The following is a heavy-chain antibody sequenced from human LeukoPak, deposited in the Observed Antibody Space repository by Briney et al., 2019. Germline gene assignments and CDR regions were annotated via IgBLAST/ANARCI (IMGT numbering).Heavy chain of an antibody. CDR2: ISYDESNK. Sequence: PGRSLRLSCAAYGFIFSSYGMHWVRQAPGKGLEWVAVISYDESNKYYADSVKGRFTISRDNSKNTLYLQMNSPRPEDTAVYYCAKDHSGSYYPNWFDPWGQGTRVTVSS. D-gene: IGHD3-10*01. CDR1: GFIFSSYG. V-gene: IGHV3-30*18. J-gene: IGHJ5*02. CDR3: AKDHSGSYYPNWFDP.